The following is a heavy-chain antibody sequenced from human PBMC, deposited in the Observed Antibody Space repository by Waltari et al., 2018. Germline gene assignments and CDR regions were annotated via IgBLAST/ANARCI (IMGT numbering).Heavy chain of an antibody. J-gene: IGHJ6*02. Sequence: QVQLVQSGAEVKMPGASVKVSCKASGYTFSSYDINWTRQATGQGLEWMGWLGSNRENTGYAQDFQGRVTMTGDTSINTAYMELSGLRYDDTAVYYCARDMYSRSPTHYYYYYGMDVWGQGTTVTVSS. CDR2: LGSNRENT. CDR3: ARDMYSRSPTHYYYYYGMDV. D-gene: IGHD6-13*01. V-gene: IGHV1-8*01. CDR1: GYTFSSYD.